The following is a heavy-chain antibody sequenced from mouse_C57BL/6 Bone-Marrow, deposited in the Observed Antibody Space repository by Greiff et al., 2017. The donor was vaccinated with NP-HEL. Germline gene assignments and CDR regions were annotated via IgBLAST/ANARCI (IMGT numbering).Heavy chain of an antibody. Sequence: EVQLQQSGPVLVKPGASVKMSCKASGYTFTDYYMNWVKQSHGKSLEWIGVINPYNGGTSYNQKFKGKATLTVDKSSRTAYMELNSLTSEDSAVYYRARSWLLFLAWFAYWGQGTLVTVSA. J-gene: IGHJ3*01. V-gene: IGHV1-19*01. CDR2: INPYNGGT. CDR3: ARSWLLFLAWFAY. D-gene: IGHD2-3*01. CDR1: GYTFTDYY.